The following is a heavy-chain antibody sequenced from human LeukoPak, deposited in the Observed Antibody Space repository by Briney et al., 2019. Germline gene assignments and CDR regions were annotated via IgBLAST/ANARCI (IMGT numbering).Heavy chain of an antibody. J-gene: IGHJ3*02. CDR3: ARAVTLDAFDI. V-gene: IGHV1-2*02. CDR2: INPNSGGT. CDR1: GYTFTSYY. D-gene: IGHD3-16*01. Sequence: ASVKVSCKASGYTFTSYYMHWVRQAPGQGLEWRGWINPNSGGTNYAQKFQGRVTMTRDTSISTAYMELSRLRSDDTAVYYCARAVTLDAFDIWGQGTMVTVSS.